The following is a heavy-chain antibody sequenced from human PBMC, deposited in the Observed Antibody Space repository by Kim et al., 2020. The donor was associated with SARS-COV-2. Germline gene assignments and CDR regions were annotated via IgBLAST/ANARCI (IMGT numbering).Heavy chain of an antibody. D-gene: IGHD2-21*02. V-gene: IGHV1-69*13. CDR3: ARGGVTASPLYGMDV. CDR1: GGTFSSYA. Sequence: SVKVSCKASGGTFSSYAISWVRQAPGQGLEWMGGIIPIFGTANYAQKFQGRVTITADESTSTAYMELSSLRSEDTAVYYCARGGVTASPLYGMDVWGQGTTVTVSS. J-gene: IGHJ6*02. CDR2: IIPIFGTA.